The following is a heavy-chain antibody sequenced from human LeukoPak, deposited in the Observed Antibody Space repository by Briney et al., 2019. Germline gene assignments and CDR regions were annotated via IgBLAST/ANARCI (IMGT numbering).Heavy chain of an antibody. V-gene: IGHV3-30-3*01. CDR2: ISYDGSNK. CDR3: ARDFRTGYYLYYFDY. CDR1: GFTFSSYA. Sequence: GGSLRLSCAASGFTFSSYAMHWVRQAPGKGLEWVAVISYDGSNKYYADSVKGRFTISRDNSKNTLYLQMNSLRAEGTAVYYCARDFRTGYYLYYFDYWGQGTLVTVSS. J-gene: IGHJ4*02. D-gene: IGHD3/OR15-3a*01.